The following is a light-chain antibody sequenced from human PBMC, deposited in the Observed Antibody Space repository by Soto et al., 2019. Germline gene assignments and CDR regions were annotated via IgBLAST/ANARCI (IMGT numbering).Light chain of an antibody. CDR3: QHYHNWPET. CDR1: QSVSSN. V-gene: IGKV3-15*01. J-gene: IGKJ1*01. Sequence: EIVMTQSPATLSVSPGERATLSCRASQSVSSNLAWYQQKPGQAPRLLIYAASTRATGIPARFSGSGSGTQLTLTISSLESEDFAVYYCQHYHNWPETCGQGTNVQIK. CDR2: AAS.